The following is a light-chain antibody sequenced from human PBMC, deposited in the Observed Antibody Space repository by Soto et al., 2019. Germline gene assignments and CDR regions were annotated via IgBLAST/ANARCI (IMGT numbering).Light chain of an antibody. Sequence: EIVLTQSPATLSLSPGEKATLSCRASQSVSSYLAWYQQKPGQAPRLLIYDASNRATGIPARFSGSGSGTDFTLTISSLEPEDFATYYCQQYNSYPITFGQGTRLE. CDR3: QQYNSYPIT. CDR2: DAS. CDR1: QSVSSY. J-gene: IGKJ5*01. V-gene: IGKV3-11*01.